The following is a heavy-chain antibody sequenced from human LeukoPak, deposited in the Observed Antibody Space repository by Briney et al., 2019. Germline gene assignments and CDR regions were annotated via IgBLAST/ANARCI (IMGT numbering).Heavy chain of an antibody. CDR2: ISASGGSA. CDR3: ARRPGN. D-gene: IGHD1-14*01. CDR1: GFTFSSYA. V-gene: IGHV3-23*01. Sequence: GGSLRLSCAASGFTFSSYAMNWVRQTPGKGLESVSRISASGGSADYADSVKGRFTISRDSSKNTLFLQMNDLTVEDTARYYCARRPGNWGQGILVTVSS. J-gene: IGHJ4*02.